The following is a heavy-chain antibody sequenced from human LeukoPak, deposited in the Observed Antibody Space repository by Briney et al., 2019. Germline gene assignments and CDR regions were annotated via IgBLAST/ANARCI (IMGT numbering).Heavy chain of an antibody. Sequence: ASVKVSCKASGGTFSSYAISWVRQAPGQGLEWMGGIIPIFGTANYAQKFQGRVTITADKSTSTAYMELSSLRSEDTAVYYCARESLSSSSDFDYWGQGTLVTVSS. V-gene: IGHV1-69*06. CDR2: IIPIFGTA. CDR3: ARESLSSSSDFDY. CDR1: GGTFSSYA. J-gene: IGHJ4*02. D-gene: IGHD6-6*01.